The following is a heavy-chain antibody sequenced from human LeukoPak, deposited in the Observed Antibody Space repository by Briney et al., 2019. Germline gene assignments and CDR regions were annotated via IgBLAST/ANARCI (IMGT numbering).Heavy chain of an antibody. CDR3: ARGGGGYYDSSGHPFDY. CDR1: GGSISSSNW. CDR2: IYHSGST. D-gene: IGHD3-22*01. V-gene: IGHV4-4*02. Sequence: PSGTLSLTCAVSGGSISSSNWWSWVRQPPGKGLEWIGEIYHSGSTNYNPSLKSRVTISVDKSKNQFSLKLSSVTAADTAVYYCARGGGGYYDSSGHPFDYWGQGTLVTVSS. J-gene: IGHJ4*02.